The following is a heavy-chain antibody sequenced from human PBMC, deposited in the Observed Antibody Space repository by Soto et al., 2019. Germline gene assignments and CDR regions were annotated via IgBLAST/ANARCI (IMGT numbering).Heavy chain of an antibody. V-gene: IGHV3-23*01. D-gene: IGHD6-6*01. CDR3: AKARGSSPRLGYYYMDV. Sequence: EVRLLESGGDLIQPGGSLRLSCAASGFTFSSAAMSWVRQAPDKGLEWVSAVGGNSVSTFYADSVKGRFTISKDSPKNTLFLQMNSVRAEDTAVYYCAKARGSSPRLGYYYMDVWGKGTTVTVS. J-gene: IGHJ6*03. CDR1: GFTFSSAA. CDR2: VGGNSVST.